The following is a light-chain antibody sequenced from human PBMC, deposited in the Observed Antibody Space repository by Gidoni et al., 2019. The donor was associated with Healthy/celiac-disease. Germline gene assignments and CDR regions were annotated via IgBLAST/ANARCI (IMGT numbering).Light chain of an antibody. CDR2: AAS. J-gene: IGKJ1*01. Sequence: EIQMTQSPSSLSASVGDRVTITCRASQSISSYLNCHQQKPAKAPQLLIYAASSLQSGVPSRCSGSGSGTDLTLTISRLQPEDFATYYCQQSYRTRTFGQGTKVEIK. CDR1: QSISSY. V-gene: IGKV1-39*01. CDR3: QQSYRTRT.